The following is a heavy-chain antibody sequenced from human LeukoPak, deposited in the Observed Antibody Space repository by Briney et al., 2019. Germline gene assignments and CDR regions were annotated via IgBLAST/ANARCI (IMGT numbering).Heavy chain of an antibody. J-gene: IGHJ3*02. CDR2: IYHSGST. CDR3: ARDRYYYDSSGYYYKAFDI. Sequence: PSQTLSLTCTVSGGSISSGGYSWSWIRQPPGKGLEWIGYIYHSGSTYYNPSLKSRVTISVDRSKNQFSLKLSSVTAADTAVYYCARDRYYYDSSGYYYKAFDIWGQGTMVTVSS. V-gene: IGHV4-30-2*01. D-gene: IGHD3-22*01. CDR1: GGSISSGGYS.